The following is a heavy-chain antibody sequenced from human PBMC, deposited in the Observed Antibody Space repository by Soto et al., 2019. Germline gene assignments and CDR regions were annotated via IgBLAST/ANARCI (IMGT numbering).Heavy chain of an antibody. CDR2: MNPNSGYT. Sequence: GASVNVSCKASGYTFTSYDINWVRQATGQGLEWMGWMNPNSGYTSYAQKFQGRVTMTRDTSTSTVYMELSSLRSEDTAVYYCARGEWFDPWGQGTLVTVSS. CDR3: ARGEWFDP. J-gene: IGHJ5*02. CDR1: GYTFTSYD. V-gene: IGHV1-8*01.